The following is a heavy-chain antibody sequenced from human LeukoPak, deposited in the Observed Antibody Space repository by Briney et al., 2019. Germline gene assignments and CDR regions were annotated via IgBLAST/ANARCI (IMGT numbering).Heavy chain of an antibody. CDR3: ASVPSSWYPQGNDGHHDY. CDR1: GYTFTSYD. J-gene: IGHJ4*02. D-gene: IGHD6-13*01. CDR2: MNPNSGNT. Sequence: ASVKVSCKASGYTFTSYDINWVRQATGQGLEWMGWMNPNSGNTGYAQKFQGRVTMTRNTSISKAYMELSSLRSEDTAVYYCASVPSSWYPQGNDGHHDYWGQGTLVTVSS. V-gene: IGHV1-8*01.